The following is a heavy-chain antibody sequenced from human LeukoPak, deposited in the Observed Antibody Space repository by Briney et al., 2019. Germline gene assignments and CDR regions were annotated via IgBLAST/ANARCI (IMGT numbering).Heavy chain of an antibody. CDR3: ARGNSDFWSGYYTYYYYMDV. CDR2: INQGGSES. Sequence: GGSLRLSCAASGFTFSTYWMTWVRQAPGKGLEWVANINQGGSESYYVDSVKGRFTISRDNAESSLYLQLSSLGAEDTAVYYCARGNSDFWSGYYTYYYYMDVWGKGTTVTVSS. V-gene: IGHV3-7*01. J-gene: IGHJ6*03. D-gene: IGHD3-3*01. CDR1: GFTFSTYW.